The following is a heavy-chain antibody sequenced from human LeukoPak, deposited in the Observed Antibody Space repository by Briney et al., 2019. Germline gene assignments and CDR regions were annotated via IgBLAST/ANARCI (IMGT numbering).Heavy chain of an antibody. CDR3: ARAGAQEDIVVVPAAHYYYYYGMDV. D-gene: IGHD2-2*01. V-gene: IGHV3-11*01. CDR2: ISSSGSTI. J-gene: IGHJ6*02. CDR1: GFTFSDYY. Sequence: PGGSLRLSCAASGFTFSDYYMSWIRQAPGKGLEWVSYISSSGSTIYYADSVKGRFTISRDNSKNSLYLQMNSLRAEDTAVYYCARAGAQEDIVVVPAAHYYYYYGMDVWGQGTTVTVSS.